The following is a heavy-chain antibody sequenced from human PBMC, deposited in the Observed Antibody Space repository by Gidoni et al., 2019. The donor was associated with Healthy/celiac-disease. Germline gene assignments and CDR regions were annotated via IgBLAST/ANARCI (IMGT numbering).Heavy chain of an antibody. Sequence: QLQLQESGSGLVKPSQTLSLTCAVSVGSISCGGYSWSCIRQPPGKGLEWIGYIYHSGSTCYSPSLKNRVTISVDRSKNQFSLKLSSVTAADTAVYYSARASVLNYYGMDVWGQGTTVTVSS. CDR2: IYHSGST. V-gene: IGHV4-30-2*01. CDR1: VGSISCGGYS. J-gene: IGHJ6*02. CDR3: ARASVLNYYGMDV. D-gene: IGHD2-15*01.